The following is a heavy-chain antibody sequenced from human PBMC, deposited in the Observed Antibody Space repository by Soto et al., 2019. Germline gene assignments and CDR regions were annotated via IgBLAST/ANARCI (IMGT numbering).Heavy chain of an antibody. CDR1: GGSFSGYY. CDR2: INHSGST. D-gene: IGHD2-15*01. V-gene: IGHV4-34*01. J-gene: IGHJ5*02. CDR3: ARGGRRNCSGGSCYPFNWFDP. Sequence: SETPSLTCAVYGGSFSGYYWSWIRQPPGKGLEWIGEINHSGSTNYNPSLKSRVTISVDTSKNQFSLKLSSVTAADTAVYYCARGGRRNCSGGSCYPFNWFDPWGQGTLVTVSS.